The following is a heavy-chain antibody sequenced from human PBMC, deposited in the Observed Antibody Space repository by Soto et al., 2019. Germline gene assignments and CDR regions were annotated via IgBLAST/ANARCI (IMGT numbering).Heavy chain of an antibody. CDR2: TNSDGSNT. J-gene: IGHJ6*02. CDR1: GFTFSMYW. V-gene: IGHV3-74*01. D-gene: IGHD2-15*01. Sequence: GGSLRLSCVSSGFTFSMYWMHWVRQGPGKGLVWVSRTNSDGSNTRYADSVKGRFTISRDNAKNTLYLQMDSLRVEDTAVYYCARHGYCSGGSCYGIDVCGQRTTVTVS. CDR3: ARHGYCSGGSCYGIDV.